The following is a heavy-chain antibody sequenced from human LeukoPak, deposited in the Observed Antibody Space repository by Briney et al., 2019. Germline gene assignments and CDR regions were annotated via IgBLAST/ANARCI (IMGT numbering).Heavy chain of an antibody. J-gene: IGHJ4*02. CDR3: ARGSIVGATFDYFDY. D-gene: IGHD1-26*01. V-gene: IGHV1-2*02. CDR1: GYTFTGYF. Sequence: ASVKVSCKASGYTFTGYFIHWVRQAPGQGLEWMGWIKPNSGGTNYAQKFQGRVTMTRDTSISTAYMELSRLRSDDTAVYYCARGSIVGATFDYFDYWGQGTLVTVSS. CDR2: IKPNSGGT.